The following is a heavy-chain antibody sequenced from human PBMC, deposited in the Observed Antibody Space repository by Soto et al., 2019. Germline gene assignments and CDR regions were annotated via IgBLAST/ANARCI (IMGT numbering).Heavy chain of an antibody. CDR2: IYYSGST. D-gene: IGHD3-22*01. CDR1: GGSISSGGYY. Sequence: NPSETLSLTCTVSGGSISSGGYYWSWIRQHPGKGLEWIGYIYYSGSTYYNPSLKSRVTISVDTSKNQFSLKLSSVTAADTAVYYCARDSPPFYYDSSGPLPGYGAFDIWGQGTMVTVSS. V-gene: IGHV4-31*03. J-gene: IGHJ3*02. CDR3: ARDSPPFYYDSSGPLPGYGAFDI.